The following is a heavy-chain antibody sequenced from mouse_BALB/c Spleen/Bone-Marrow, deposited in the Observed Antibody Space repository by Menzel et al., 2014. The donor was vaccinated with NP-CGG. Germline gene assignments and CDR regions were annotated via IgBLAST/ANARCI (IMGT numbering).Heavy chain of an antibody. V-gene: IGHV4-1*02. CDR1: GFDFSRYW. Sequence: EVKLMESGGGLVQPGGSLKLSCAASGFDFSRYWMNWVRQAPGNGLEWIGQINPDSDTINYTPSLKDKFIISRDNAKNTLYLRMSKVRSEDTALYYCARAKYGNPWFAYWGQGTLVTVSA. J-gene: IGHJ3*01. CDR3: ARAKYGNPWFAY. D-gene: IGHD2-10*02. CDR2: INPDSDTI.